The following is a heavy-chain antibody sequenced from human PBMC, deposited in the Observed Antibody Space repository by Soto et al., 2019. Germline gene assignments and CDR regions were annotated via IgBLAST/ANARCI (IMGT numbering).Heavy chain of an antibody. CDR2: INPSGGST. D-gene: IGHD3-10*01. J-gene: IGHJ4*02. CDR3: ASRAGSGSSLDS. V-gene: IGHV1-46*03. Sequence: QVQLVQSGAEVKKPGASVKVSCKASGYTFTSYYMHWERQAPGQGLEWMGIINPSGGSTSYAQKFQGRVTMTRDTSTRTVYMELRSLRSEDTAVYYCASRAGSGSSLDSWGQGTLDTFSS. CDR1: GYTFTSYY.